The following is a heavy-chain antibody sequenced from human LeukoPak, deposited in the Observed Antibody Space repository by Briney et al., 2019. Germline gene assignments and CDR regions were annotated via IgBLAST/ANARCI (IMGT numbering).Heavy chain of an antibody. CDR3: ATDRGWRTSGYYLYYFEY. Sequence: GGSLRLSCAASGFIFTGYFVSWVRQAPGKGLEWVASIKHDGSEKYYVDSVRGRFTISRDNTKNLLYLQMSSLRAEDTAVYYCATDRGWRTSGYYLYYFEYWGQGTLVTFSS. CDR2: IKHDGSEK. D-gene: IGHD3-3*01. V-gene: IGHV3-7*01. CDR1: GFIFTGYF. J-gene: IGHJ4*02.